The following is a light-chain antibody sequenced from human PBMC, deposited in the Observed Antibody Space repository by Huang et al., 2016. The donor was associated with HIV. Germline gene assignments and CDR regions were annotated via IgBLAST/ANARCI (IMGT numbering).Light chain of an antibody. CDR3: QQYYSIPIT. V-gene: IGKV4-1*01. CDR1: QSVLYKADNTNY. CDR2: WAS. J-gene: IGKJ5*01. Sequence: DIVMTQSPDSLAVSLGERAPINCKSSQSVLYKADNTNYLAWYQQQPGQPPRLLIYWASTRESGVPDRFSGRGSGTDFTLTISSLQAEDVAVYYCQQYYSIPITFGQGTRLEIK.